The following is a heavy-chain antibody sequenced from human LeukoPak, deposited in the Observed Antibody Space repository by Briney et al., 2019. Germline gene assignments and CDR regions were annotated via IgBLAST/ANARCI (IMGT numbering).Heavy chain of an antibody. CDR2: INPNSGGI. CDR3: ARGIGGTSAGTSYGFDL. V-gene: IGHV1-2*02. Sequence: ASVKVSCKASGYTFTGTYIHWVRLAPGQGPEWMGWINPNSGGISLLQKFQGRVTMTRDTSITTAYLELSSLRSDDTALYYCARGIGGTSAGTSYGFDLWGQGTMVTVSS. D-gene: IGHD1-14*01. CDR1: GYTFTGTY. J-gene: IGHJ3*01.